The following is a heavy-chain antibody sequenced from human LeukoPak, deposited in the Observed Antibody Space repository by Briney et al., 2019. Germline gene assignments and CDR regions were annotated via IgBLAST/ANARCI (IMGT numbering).Heavy chain of an antibody. V-gene: IGHV3-23*01. D-gene: IGHD3-22*01. Sequence: GGSLRLSCAASGFTFSICAMNWVRQAPGKGLEWVSGISGSGSSTYYADSVKGRFTISRDSSKNTVYLQMNSLRAEDTAIYYCAKADGSYKTLIDYWGQGSLVTVSS. CDR3: AKADGSYKTLIDY. CDR2: ISGSGSST. J-gene: IGHJ4*02. CDR1: GFTFSICA.